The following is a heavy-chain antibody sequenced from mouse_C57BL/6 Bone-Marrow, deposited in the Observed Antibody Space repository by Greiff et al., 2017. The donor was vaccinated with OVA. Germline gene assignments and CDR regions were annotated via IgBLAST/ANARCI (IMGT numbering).Heavy chain of an antibody. J-gene: IGHJ4*01. D-gene: IGHD2-1*01. CDR2: IWSGGST. CDR3: DRLGGNYEGDAMDY. CDR1: GFSLTSYG. V-gene: IGHV2-2*01. Sequence: QVQLKQSGPGLVQPSQSLSITCTVSGFSLTSYGVHWVRQSPGKGLEWLGVIWSGGSTDYNAAFISRLSLSKDNSKSQVFFKMNRLQADDTAIYYCDRLGGNYEGDAMDYWGQGTSVTVSS.